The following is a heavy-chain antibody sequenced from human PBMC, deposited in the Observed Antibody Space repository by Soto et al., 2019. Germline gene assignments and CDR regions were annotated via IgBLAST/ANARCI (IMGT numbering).Heavy chain of an antibody. CDR2: FDPEDGET. V-gene: IGHV1-24*01. Sequence: ASVKVSCKVSGYTLTELSMHWVRQAPGKGLEWMGGFDPEDGETIYAQKFQGRVTMTKDTSTDTAYMELSSLRSEDTAVYYCARDLGAAAVSYWGQGTLVTVSS. D-gene: IGHD6-13*01. CDR3: ARDLGAAAVSY. J-gene: IGHJ4*02. CDR1: GYTLTELS.